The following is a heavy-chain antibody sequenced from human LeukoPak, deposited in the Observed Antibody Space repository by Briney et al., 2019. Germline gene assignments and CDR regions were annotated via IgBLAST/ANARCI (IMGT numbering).Heavy chain of an antibody. CDR3: AREARELSGWINWFDP. Sequence: PSETLSLTCTVSGGSISSYYWSWFRQPPGKGLEWIGYIYYSGSTNYNPSLKSRVTISVDTSKNQFSLKLSSVTAADTAVYYCAREARELSGWINWFDPWGQGTLVTVSS. V-gene: IGHV4-59*01. D-gene: IGHD6-19*01. J-gene: IGHJ5*02. CDR2: IYYSGST. CDR1: GGSISSYY.